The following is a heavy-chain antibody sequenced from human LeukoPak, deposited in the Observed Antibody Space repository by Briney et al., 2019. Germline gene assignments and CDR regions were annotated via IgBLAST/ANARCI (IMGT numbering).Heavy chain of an antibody. V-gene: IGHV4-59*11. CDR1: GASITSRF. J-gene: IGHJ4*02. Sequence: SETLSLTCTVSGASITSRFWTWVRQPPGKGLEWIGYVSSTTSPTYNPSLESRVTMSLDTSKSQFSLRLASMTAADTAIYYCASDFTQGGGLFEDWGPGTLVVVYS. D-gene: IGHD3-16*01. CDR3: ASDFTQGGGLFED. CDR2: VSSTTSP.